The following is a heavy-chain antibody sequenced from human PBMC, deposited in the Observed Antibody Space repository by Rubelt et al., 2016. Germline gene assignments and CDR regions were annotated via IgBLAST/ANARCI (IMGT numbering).Heavy chain of an antibody. CDR2: INHSGST. V-gene: IGHV4-34*01. CDR3: ARGRGSTRNVNAFDI. CDR1: GGSFSGYY. D-gene: IGHD2-2*01. Sequence: QVQLQQWGAGLLKPSETLSLTCAVYGGSFSGYYWSWIRQPPGKGLEWIGEINHSGSTNYNPSLKSRVTISVATSKNQFSLKLSSVTAADTAVYYCARGRGSTRNVNAFDIWGQGTMVTVSS. J-gene: IGHJ3*02.